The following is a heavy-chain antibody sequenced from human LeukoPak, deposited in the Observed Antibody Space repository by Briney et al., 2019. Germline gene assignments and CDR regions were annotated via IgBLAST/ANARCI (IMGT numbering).Heavy chain of an antibody. CDR3: ARDGPAMVPLDY. J-gene: IGHJ4*02. D-gene: IGHD5-18*01. CDR2: INSDGSST. CDR1: GFSFSSYW. V-gene: IGHV3-74*01. Sequence: GGSLRLSCAASGFSFSSYWMHWVRQAPGKGLVWVSRINSDGSSTSYADSVKGRFTISRDNAKNTLSLQMNSLRVEDTAVYYCARDGPAMVPLDYWGQGILVTVSS.